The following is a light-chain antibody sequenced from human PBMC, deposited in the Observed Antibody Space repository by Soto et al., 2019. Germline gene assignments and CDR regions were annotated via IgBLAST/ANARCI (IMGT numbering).Light chain of an antibody. CDR1: QSVSSN. Sequence: EIVIAQSAGTRSVSPVERATLSCRASQSVSSNLAWYQQKPGQAPRLLIYGASTRATGIPARFSGSGSGTEFTLTISSLQSEDFAVYYCQQYNNWPPITFGQGTRLEIK. CDR3: QQYNNWPPIT. V-gene: IGKV3-15*01. J-gene: IGKJ5*01. CDR2: GAS.